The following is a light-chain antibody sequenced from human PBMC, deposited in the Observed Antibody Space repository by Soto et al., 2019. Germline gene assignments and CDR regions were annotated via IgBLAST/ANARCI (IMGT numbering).Light chain of an antibody. Sequence: VVMTQSPLSLPVTLVQPASISCRSSHGLLYSDGNTYLNWFHQRPGQSPRRLMYMVSNRDSGVPDRFSGSGSGTDFALKISRVEAGDVGVYYCMQGSHWPTTFGQGTRLEIK. V-gene: IGKV2-30*01. J-gene: IGKJ5*01. CDR1: HGLLYSDGNTY. CDR2: MVS. CDR3: MQGSHWPTT.